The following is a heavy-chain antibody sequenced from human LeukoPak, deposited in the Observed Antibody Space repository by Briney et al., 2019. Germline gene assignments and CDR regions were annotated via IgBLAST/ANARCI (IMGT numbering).Heavy chain of an antibody. J-gene: IGHJ4*02. CDR3: ARATGSGSYLIDY. CDR1: GFSFSICA. CDR2: VSSDESII. D-gene: IGHD3-10*01. V-gene: IGHV3-30*04. Sequence: GESLRLSCAASGFSFSICAMHWLRQAPGKGLEWVTLVSSDESIIRYTDSVKGRFTISRDNSKNTLYLEMNNLRTGDTGVYYCARATGSGSYLIDYWGQGTLVTVSS.